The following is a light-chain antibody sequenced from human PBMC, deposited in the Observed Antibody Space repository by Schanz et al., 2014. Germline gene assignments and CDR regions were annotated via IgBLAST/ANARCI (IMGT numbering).Light chain of an antibody. CDR3: QQHGSSPEALYT. V-gene: IGKV3-20*01. Sequence: EIVLTQSPGTLSLSPGERATLSCRASQTVISNYLAWYQQKPGQAPRLLIYGASSRATGIPDRFSGSGSGSDFTLTISRREPEDFAVYYCQQHGSSPEALYTFGQGTKLEIK. CDR2: GAS. CDR1: QTVISNY. J-gene: IGKJ2*01.